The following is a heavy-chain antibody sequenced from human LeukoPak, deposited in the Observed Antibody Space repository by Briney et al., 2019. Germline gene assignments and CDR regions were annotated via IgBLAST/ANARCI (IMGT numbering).Heavy chain of an antibody. CDR1: GFTFSSYW. CDR2: IKQDGSEK. CDR3: ARDYSSSWYYFDY. V-gene: IGHV3-7*01. D-gene: IGHD6-13*01. J-gene: IGHJ4*02. Sequence: PGGSLRLPCAASGFTFSSYWMSWVRQAPGKGLEWVANIKQDGSEKYYVDSVKGRFTISRDNAKNSLYLQMNSLRAEDTAVYYCARDYSSSWYYFDYWGQGTLVTVSS.